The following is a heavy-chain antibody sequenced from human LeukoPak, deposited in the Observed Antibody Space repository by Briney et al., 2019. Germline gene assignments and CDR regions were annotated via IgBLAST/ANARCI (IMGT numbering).Heavy chain of an antibody. V-gene: IGHV1-46*01. CDR2: INPSGGST. D-gene: IGHD6-19*01. CDR1: GYTFTSYY. J-gene: IGHJ4*02. CDR3: ARRGIAVAGLDQ. Sequence: ASVKVSCKASGYTFTSYYMHWVRQAPGQGLEWMGIINPSGGSTSYAQKFQDRVTMTRDTSTSTAYMELSTLTFDDTAAYYCARRGIAVAGLDQWGQGTLVTVSS.